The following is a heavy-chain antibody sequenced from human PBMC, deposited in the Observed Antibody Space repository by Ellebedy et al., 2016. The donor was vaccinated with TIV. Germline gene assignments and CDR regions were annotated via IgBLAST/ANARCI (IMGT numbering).Heavy chain of an antibody. CDR1: GDSISRSSYY. V-gene: IGHV4-39*01. J-gene: IGHJ4*02. D-gene: IGHD5-24*01. CDR2: VFYSGST. CDR3: ARNRFTGYNYFDY. Sequence: SETLSLTCTVSGDSISRSSYYWGWIRQPPGKGLEWIGCVFYSGSTDYNPSLKSRVTISVDTSKNQFSLELSSMTAADTAVYYCARNRFTGYNYFDYWGQGTPVTVSS.